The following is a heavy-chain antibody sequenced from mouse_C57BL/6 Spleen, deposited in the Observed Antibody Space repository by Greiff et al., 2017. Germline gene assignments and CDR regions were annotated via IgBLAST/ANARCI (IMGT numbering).Heavy chain of an antibody. V-gene: IGHV2-2*01. Sequence: QVQLKESGPGLVQPSQSLSITCTVSGFSLTSYGVHWVRQSPGKGLEWLGLIWRGGSTAYNAAFISRLSISKDNSKSQVFFKMNSLQDDDTAIYYCARKATMVTTGAMDYWGQGTSVTVSS. D-gene: IGHD2-2*01. CDR2: IWRGGST. CDR1: GFSLTSYG. CDR3: ARKATMVTTGAMDY. J-gene: IGHJ4*01.